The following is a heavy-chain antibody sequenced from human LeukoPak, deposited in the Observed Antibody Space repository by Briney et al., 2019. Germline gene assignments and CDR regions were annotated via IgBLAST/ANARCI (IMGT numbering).Heavy chain of an antibody. D-gene: IGHD6-13*01. Sequence: KPSETLSLTCTVSGGSISISSYYWSWIRQPPGKGLEWIGEINHSGSTNYNPSLKSRVTISVDTSKNQFSLKLSSVTAADTAVYYCARDPSSSWYHTGDSLFDPWGQGTLVTVSS. CDR1: GGSISISSYY. V-gene: IGHV4-39*07. CDR2: INHSGST. CDR3: ARDPSSSWYHTGDSLFDP. J-gene: IGHJ5*02.